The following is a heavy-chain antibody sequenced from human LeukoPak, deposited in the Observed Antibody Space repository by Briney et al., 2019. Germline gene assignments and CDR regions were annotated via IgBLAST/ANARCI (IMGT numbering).Heavy chain of an antibody. CDR2: ISGSGGST. J-gene: IGHJ4*02. V-gene: IGHV3-23*01. Sequence: RGCLRLSCAASGFTLSRYATSWVRHAPGGGLGWVSAISGSGGSTYYADSVKGRFTISSDNSKNTLYLQMNSLRAEDTAVYYCAKSTEVMGGHYYFDYWGQGTLVTVSS. CDR1: GFTLSRYA. CDR3: AKSTEVMGGHYYFDY. D-gene: IGHD2-21*01.